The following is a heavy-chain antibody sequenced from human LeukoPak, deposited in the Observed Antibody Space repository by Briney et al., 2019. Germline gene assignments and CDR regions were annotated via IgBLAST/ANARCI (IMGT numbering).Heavy chain of an antibody. J-gene: IGHJ6*02. CDR2: INHSGST. D-gene: IGHD2-2*01. Sequence: ETLSLTCAVYGGSFSGYYWSWVRQPPGKGLEWIGEINHSGSTNYNPSLKSRVTISVDTSKNQFSLKLSSVTAADTAVYYCAVVPAATHYYYYGMDVWGQGTTVTVSS. CDR1: GGSFSGYY. CDR3: AVVPAATHYYYYGMDV. V-gene: IGHV4-34*01.